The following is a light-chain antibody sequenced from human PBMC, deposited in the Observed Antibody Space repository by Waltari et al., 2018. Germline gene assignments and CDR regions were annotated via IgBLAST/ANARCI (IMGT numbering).Light chain of an antibody. Sequence: QSVLTQPPSGSGTPGQRVTISCSGGRSNIGSETVNWYQHLPGTAPKVLIYNDNQRPSGVPDRFSGSKSGTSASLAISGLQSEDEADYYCAAWDDSLHAWVFGGGTKLTVL. V-gene: IGLV1-44*01. CDR1: RSNIGSET. J-gene: IGLJ3*02. CDR3: AAWDDSLHAWV. CDR2: NDN.